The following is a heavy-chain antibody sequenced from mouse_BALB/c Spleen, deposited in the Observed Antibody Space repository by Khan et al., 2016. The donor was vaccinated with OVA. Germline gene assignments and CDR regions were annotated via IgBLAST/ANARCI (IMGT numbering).Heavy chain of an antibody. CDR1: GFTFSSYA. J-gene: IGHJ3*01. CDR3: ARHNFGPFAY. D-gene: IGHD1-3*01. Sequence: EVELVESGGGLVKPGGSLKLSCAASGFTFSSYAMSWVRQTPEKRLEWVATINSDGTYTYYPDSVKGRFTISRDNATNTLYLQMSSLRSEDTAMYYCARHNFGPFAYWGQGTLVTVSA. CDR2: INSDGTYT. V-gene: IGHV5-9-3*01.